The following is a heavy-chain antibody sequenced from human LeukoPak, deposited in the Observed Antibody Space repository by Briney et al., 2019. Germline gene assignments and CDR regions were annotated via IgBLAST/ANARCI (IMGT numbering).Heavy chain of an antibody. D-gene: IGHD5-18*01. CDR2: FYYTASS. CDR3: ARGRNGAMVTRNYFDY. CDR1: GGSITAYY. Sequence: SETLSLTCTVSGGSITAYYWSWIRQPPGKGLEWIGYFYYTASSNYNPSLKSRVTISVDTSKNQFSLKLSSVTAADTAVYYCARGRNGAMVTRNYFDYWGQGTLVTVSS. J-gene: IGHJ4*02. V-gene: IGHV4-59*12.